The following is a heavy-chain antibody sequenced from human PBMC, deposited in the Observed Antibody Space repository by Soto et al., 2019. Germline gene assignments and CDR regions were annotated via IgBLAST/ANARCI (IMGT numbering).Heavy chain of an antibody. CDR3: AREGRGSSSSVLVY. D-gene: IGHD6-6*01. J-gene: IGHJ4*02. V-gene: IGHV3-11*01. CDR1: GFRFSDYD. Sequence: QVQLVESGGGLVKPGGSLRLSCAASGFRFSDYDMCWIRQAPGKGLEWISSIDSSGRTRFYADSVKGRFTISRDNAKSSLCLQMNSLRAEDMAVYYCAREGRGSSSSVLVYWGQGTLVTVSS. CDR2: IDSSGRTR.